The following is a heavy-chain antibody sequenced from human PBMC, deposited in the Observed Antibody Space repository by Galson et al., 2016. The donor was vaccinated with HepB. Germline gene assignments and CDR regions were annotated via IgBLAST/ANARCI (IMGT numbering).Heavy chain of an antibody. CDR1: GFTFRSYW. CDR2: VNQDETEK. CDR3: ARRADTQRRIAGWGWGMDV. J-gene: IGHJ6*02. D-gene: IGHD6-19*01. V-gene: IGHV3-7*01. Sequence: SLRLSCAASGFTFRSYWMSWVRQAPGKGLQWVANVNQDETEKYYLDSVKGRFTISRDNVKESVYLQMNSLRVEDPAVYYCARRADTQRRIAGWGWGMDVWGRGTTVTVSS.